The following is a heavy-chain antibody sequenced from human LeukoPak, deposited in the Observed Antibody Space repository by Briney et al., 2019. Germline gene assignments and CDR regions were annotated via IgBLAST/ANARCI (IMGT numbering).Heavy chain of an antibody. V-gene: IGHV3-7*01. CDR1: GFTFSNYW. Sequence: HPGGSLRLSCAASGFTFSNYWMTWVRQAPGKGLEWVANTKEDGSEIFYVDSVKGRFTISRDNARNSLYLQMNSLRAEDTAVYYCTRTPDGVDYWGQGTLVTVSS. CDR3: TRTPDGVDY. J-gene: IGHJ4*02. D-gene: IGHD3-10*01. CDR2: TKEDGSEI.